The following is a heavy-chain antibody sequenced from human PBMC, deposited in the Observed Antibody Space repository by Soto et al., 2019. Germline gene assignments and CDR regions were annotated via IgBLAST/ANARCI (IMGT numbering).Heavy chain of an antibody. J-gene: IGHJ4*02. Sequence: QVQLVESGGGVVQPGRSLRLSCAASGFTFSSYGMHWVRQAPGKGLEWVAVIWYDGSNKYYADSVKGRFTISRDNSKNTLYLEMNSLRAEGTAVYYGARDLGVGEMATITGGGFDYWGQGTLVTVSS. D-gene: IGHD5-12*01. V-gene: IGHV3-33*01. CDR2: IWYDGSNK. CDR1: GFTFSSYG. CDR3: ARDLGVGEMATITGGGFDY.